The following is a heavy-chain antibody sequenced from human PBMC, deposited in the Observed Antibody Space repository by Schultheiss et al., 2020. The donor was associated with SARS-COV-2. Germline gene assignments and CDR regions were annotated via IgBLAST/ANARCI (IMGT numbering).Heavy chain of an antibody. CDR2: IKSKTDGGTT. V-gene: IGHV3-15*01. J-gene: IGHJ6*02. CDR1: GFTFSNAW. CDR3: TRRAAVAGTGGYYYGMDV. D-gene: IGHD6-19*01. Sequence: GGSLRLSCAASGFTFSNAWMTWVRQAPGKGLEWVGRIKSKTDGGTTDYAAPVKGRFTISRDDSKNTLYLQMNSLKTEDTAVYYCTRRAAVAGTGGYYYGMDVWGQGTTVTVSS.